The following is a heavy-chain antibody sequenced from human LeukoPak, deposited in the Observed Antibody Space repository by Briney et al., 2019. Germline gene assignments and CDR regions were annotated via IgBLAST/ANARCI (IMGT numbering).Heavy chain of an antibody. CDR3: AKDARRSSGWYFFDH. Sequence: RSGRSLRLSCAASKFTFSTFAMHWVRQAPGKGLEWVSVISDSGDTTYYADSVKGRFTISRDNPKNTLYLQMNSLRAGDTALYYCAKDARRSSGWYFFDHWGQGTLVTVSS. CDR2: ISDSGDTT. V-gene: IGHV3-23*01. J-gene: IGHJ4*02. CDR1: KFTFSTFA. D-gene: IGHD6-19*01.